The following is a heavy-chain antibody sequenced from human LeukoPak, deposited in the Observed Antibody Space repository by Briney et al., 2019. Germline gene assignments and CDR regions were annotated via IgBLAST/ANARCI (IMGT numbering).Heavy chain of an antibody. CDR3: ARYDMVATPFYY. Sequence: GRSLRLSCAASGFTFSSYAMHWVRQAPGKGLEWVAVISYDGSNKYYADSVKGRFTISRDNSKNTLYLQMNSLRAEDTAAYYCARYDMVATPFYYWGQGTLVTVSS. CDR2: ISYDGSNK. CDR1: GFTFSSYA. J-gene: IGHJ4*02. D-gene: IGHD5-12*01. V-gene: IGHV3-30*04.